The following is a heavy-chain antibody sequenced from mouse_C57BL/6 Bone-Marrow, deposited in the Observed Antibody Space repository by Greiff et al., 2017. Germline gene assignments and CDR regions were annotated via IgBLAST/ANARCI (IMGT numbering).Heavy chain of an antibody. CDR2: INPSTGGT. D-gene: IGHD1-1*01. CDR1: GYSFTGYY. Sequence: VQLKESGPELVKPGASVKISCKASGYSFTGYYMNWVKQSPEKSLEWIGEINPSTGGTTYNQKFKAKATLTVDKSSSTAYMQLKSLTSEDSAVYYCARDGLLWYFDVWGTGTTVTVSS. V-gene: IGHV1-42*01. CDR3: ARDGLLWYFDV. J-gene: IGHJ1*03.